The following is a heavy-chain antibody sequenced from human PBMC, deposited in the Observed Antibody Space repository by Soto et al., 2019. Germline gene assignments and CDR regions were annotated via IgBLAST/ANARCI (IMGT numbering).Heavy chain of an antibody. J-gene: IGHJ4*02. CDR2: INHSGST. V-gene: IGHV4-34*01. Sequence: SETLSLTCAVYGGSFSGYYWSWIRQPPGKGLEWIGEINHSGSTNYNPSLKSRVTISVDTSKNQFSLKLSSVTAADTAVYYCVRDSGYYDFWSGYSYYFDYWGQGTLVTVSS. D-gene: IGHD3-3*01. CDR3: VRDSGYYDFWSGYSYYFDY. CDR1: GGSFSGYY.